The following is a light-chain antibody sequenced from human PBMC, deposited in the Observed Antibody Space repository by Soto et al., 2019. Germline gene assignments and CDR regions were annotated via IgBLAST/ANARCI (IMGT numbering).Light chain of an antibody. CDR1: QDIRNY. CDR2: DAS. V-gene: IGKV1-33*01. CDR3: QHYDDIPRT. J-gene: IGKJ3*01. Sequence: IQMTQSPSSLSASVGDRVTITCQASQDIRNYLNWYQQKPGKAPKLLIYDASNLETGVPSRFSGSGSGTDYTFTISSLQPEDIATYYCQHYDDIPRTFGPGTKVDIK.